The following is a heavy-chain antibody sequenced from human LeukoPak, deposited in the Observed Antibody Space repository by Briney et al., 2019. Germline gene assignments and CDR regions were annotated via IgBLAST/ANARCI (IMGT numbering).Heavy chain of an antibody. CDR3: ARATTYDILTGYFDY. D-gene: IGHD3-9*01. CDR2: INRDGSST. J-gene: IGHJ4*02. Sequence: GGSLRLSCAASGSTFSSYWMHWVRQTPGKGLVWVSRINRDGSSTNYADSVEGRFTVSRDNAKNTLYLQMNSLRAEDTAVYYCARATTYDILTGYFDYWGQGTLVTVSS. V-gene: IGHV3-74*01. CDR1: GSTFSSYW.